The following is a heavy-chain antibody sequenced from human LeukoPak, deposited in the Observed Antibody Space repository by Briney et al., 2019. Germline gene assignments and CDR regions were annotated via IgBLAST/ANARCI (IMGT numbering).Heavy chain of an antibody. CDR1: GFILSTRG. V-gene: IGHV3-33*01. J-gene: IGHJ4*02. Sequence: GGSLRLSCAASGFILSTRGMHWVRQAPGNGLEWVAGMWYDGSREDYADSVKGRFTISRDMSKNTLNLQMNSLRVEDTAMFYCARDLSFGSLDFRGQGTLVPVSS. D-gene: IGHD1-26*01. CDR3: ARDLSFGSLDF. CDR2: MWYDGSRE.